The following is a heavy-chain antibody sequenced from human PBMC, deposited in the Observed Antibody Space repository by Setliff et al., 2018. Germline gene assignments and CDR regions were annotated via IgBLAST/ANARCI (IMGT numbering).Heavy chain of an antibody. V-gene: IGHV1-18*01. Sequence: ASVKVSCKTSGYSFINYGLSWMRQAPGQGLEWVGWISGYNGNTDYAQNLQGRVTVTIDTSTSTAYMELRSLRSDDTAVYYCARVPRLEWLLPTFDSWGQGTLVTVS. CDR1: GYSFINYG. J-gene: IGHJ4*02. CDR2: ISGYNGNT. CDR3: ARVPRLEWLLPTFDS. D-gene: IGHD3-3*01.